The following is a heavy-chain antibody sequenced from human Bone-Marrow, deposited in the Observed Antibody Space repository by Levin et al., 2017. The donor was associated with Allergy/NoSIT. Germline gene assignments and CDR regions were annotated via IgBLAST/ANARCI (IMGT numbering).Heavy chain of an antibody. CDR1: GGSFSGYY. J-gene: IGHJ5*02. CDR2: INHSGST. CDR3: AREQWLGGWFDP. D-gene: IGHD6-19*01. V-gene: IGHV4-34*01. Sequence: SETLSLTCAVYGGSFSGYYWSWIRQPPGKGLEWIGEINHSGSTNYNPSLKSRVTISVDTSKNQFSLKLSSVTAADTAVYYCAREQWLGGWFDPWGQGTLVTVSS.